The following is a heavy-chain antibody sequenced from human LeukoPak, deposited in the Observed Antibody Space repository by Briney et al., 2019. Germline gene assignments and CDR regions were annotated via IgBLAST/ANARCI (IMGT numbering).Heavy chain of an antibody. J-gene: IGHJ5*02. V-gene: IGHV4-4*07. CDR3: ARDQAYSGSGRGGWFDP. CDR2: IYTSGST. Sequence: SETLSLTCTVCGGSISSYYRSWIRQPAGKGLEGIGRIYTSGSTNYNPSLKRRVTMSVDTSKNQFSLKLSSVTAADTAVYYCARDQAYSGSGRGGWFDPWGQGTLVTVSS. CDR1: GGSISSYY. D-gene: IGHD1-26*01.